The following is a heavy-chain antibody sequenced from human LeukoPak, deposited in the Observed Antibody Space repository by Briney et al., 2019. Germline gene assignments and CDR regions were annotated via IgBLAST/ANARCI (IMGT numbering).Heavy chain of an antibody. V-gene: IGHV3-30-3*01. J-gene: IGHJ3*01. Sequence: QPGGSLRLSCAASGFTFSSYAMHWVRQAPGKGLEWVALISSDGGTKYSAHSVRARFTISRDNSKNTLYLQMNSLRPDETAVYYCAKAAGYSSMVTGGDDALDFWGQGTIVIVSS. CDR3: AKAAGYSSMVTGGDDALDF. CDR2: ISSDGGTK. CDR1: GFTFSSYA. D-gene: IGHD5-18*01.